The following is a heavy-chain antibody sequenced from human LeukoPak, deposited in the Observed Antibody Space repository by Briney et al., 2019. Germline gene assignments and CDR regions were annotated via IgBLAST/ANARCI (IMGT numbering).Heavy chain of an antibody. Sequence: GGSLRLSCAASGFTFDDYAMHWVRQAPGKGLEWVSGISWNSGSIGYADSVKGRFTISRDNAKNSLYLQMNSLRAEDTALYYCAKGDSSGPFDYWGQGTLVTVSS. J-gene: IGHJ4*02. CDR2: ISWNSGSI. V-gene: IGHV3-9*01. CDR1: GFTFDDYA. D-gene: IGHD6-19*01. CDR3: AKGDSSGPFDY.